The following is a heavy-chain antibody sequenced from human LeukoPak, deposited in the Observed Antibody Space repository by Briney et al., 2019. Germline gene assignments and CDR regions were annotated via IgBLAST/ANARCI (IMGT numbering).Heavy chain of an antibody. D-gene: IGHD2-21*02. CDR2: IRSNSDGGTI. Sequence: GGSLRLSCATSGFTFSNAWMNWVRQAPGKGLEWVGRIRSNSDGGTIDYAAPVKGRFTLSRDDSKTTLYLQMNSLRVEDTAVYYCTSWGDTTAEYFQRWGQGTLVTVSS. CDR3: TSWGDTTAEYFQR. CDR1: GFTFSNAW. V-gene: IGHV3-15*07. J-gene: IGHJ1*01.